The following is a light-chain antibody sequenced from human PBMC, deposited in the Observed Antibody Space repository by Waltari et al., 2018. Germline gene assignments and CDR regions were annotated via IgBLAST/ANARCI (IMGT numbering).Light chain of an antibody. J-gene: IGKJ2*01. CDR2: GAF. CDR1: QWRSRNY. V-gene: IGKV3-20*01. Sequence: ECVLTQSPVIVSMSPGESAPLACSSSQWRSRNYLAWYRQKPRRAPTLLIYGAFTRATGLPDRFTGSGSGTDVTLTINRPAPDDSAVYYWQRCGRSVMYNFGEGTKVE. CDR3: QRCGRSVMYN.